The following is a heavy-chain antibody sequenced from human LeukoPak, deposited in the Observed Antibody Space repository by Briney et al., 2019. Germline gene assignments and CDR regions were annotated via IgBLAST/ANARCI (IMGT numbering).Heavy chain of an antibody. Sequence: ASVKVSCKTSGYTFTAYFMCWLRQAPGQGLESMGWINPNSGATGYTQNFQGRVTMTRDTSVSTIYMELSRLRSDDTAVYYCARDGVSPTPDFDYWGQGTLVTVSS. CDR1: GYTFTAYF. D-gene: IGHD2-8*01. CDR3: ARDGVSPTPDFDY. CDR2: INPNSGAT. V-gene: IGHV1-2*02. J-gene: IGHJ4*02.